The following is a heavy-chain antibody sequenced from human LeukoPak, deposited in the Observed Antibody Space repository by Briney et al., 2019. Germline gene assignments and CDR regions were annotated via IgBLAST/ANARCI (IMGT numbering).Heavy chain of an antibody. CDR3: ARFALKTPPTD. Sequence: GSLRLSCAASGFTFSTYSMNWVRQAPGKGLEWVSSISSSSTYIYYADSVKGRFTISRDNAKNSLFLQMNSLRAEDTAVYYCARFALKTPPTDWGQGTLVTVSS. V-gene: IGHV3-21*01. J-gene: IGHJ4*02. CDR2: ISSSSTYI. CDR1: GFTFSTYS.